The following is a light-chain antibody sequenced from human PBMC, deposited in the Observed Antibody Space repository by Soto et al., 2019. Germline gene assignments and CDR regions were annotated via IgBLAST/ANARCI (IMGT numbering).Light chain of an antibody. CDR2: GND. V-gene: IGLV1-40*01. CDR3: QSYDTSLSAWV. J-gene: IGLJ3*02. Sequence: QAVVTQPPSVSGAPGQRVTISCTGNSSNIGAGYDVHWYQQLPGTAPKLLIFGNDNRPSGVPDRFSGSKSGTSASLAITGLQADDEADYYCQSYDTSLSAWVFGGGTKLTVL. CDR1: SSNIGAGYD.